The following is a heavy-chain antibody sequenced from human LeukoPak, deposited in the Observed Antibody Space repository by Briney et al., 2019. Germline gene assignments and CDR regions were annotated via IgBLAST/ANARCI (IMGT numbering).Heavy chain of an antibody. V-gene: IGHV1-69*13. Sequence: SVKVSCKASGGTFSSYAISWVRQAPGQGLEWMGGIIPIFGTANYAQKFQGRVTITADESTSTAYMELSSLRSEDTAVYYCASEYYYGSGRGYFDYWGQGALVTVSS. CDR3: ASEYYYGSGRGYFDY. CDR2: IIPIFGTA. D-gene: IGHD3-10*01. CDR1: GGTFSSYA. J-gene: IGHJ4*02.